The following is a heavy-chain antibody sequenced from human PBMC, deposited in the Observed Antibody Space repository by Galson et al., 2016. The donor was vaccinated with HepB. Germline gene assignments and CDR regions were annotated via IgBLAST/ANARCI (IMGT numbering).Heavy chain of an antibody. CDR3: ARTRYPYSMDV. CDR1: GSTFSSSH. D-gene: IGHD2-2*01. V-gene: IGHV3-74*03. Sequence: SLRLSCAASGSTFSSSHMHWVRQAPGKGLVWVSVSNSDGRTTTYAGSVKGRFTISRDNAKRTLYLEMNSLRAEDTAVYFCARTRYPYSMDVWGQGTTATVSS. CDR2: SNSDGRTT. J-gene: IGHJ6*01.